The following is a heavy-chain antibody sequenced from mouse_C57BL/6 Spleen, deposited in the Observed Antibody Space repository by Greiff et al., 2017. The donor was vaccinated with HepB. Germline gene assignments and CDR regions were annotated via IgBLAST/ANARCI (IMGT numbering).Heavy chain of an antibody. V-gene: IGHV1-19*01. CDR3: ARGYDGYFWFAY. CDR2: INPYNGGT. Sequence: EVQLQQSGPVLVKPGASVKMSCKASGYTFTDYYMNWVKQSHGKSLEWIGVINPYNGGTSYNQKFKGKATLTVDKSSSTAYMELNSLTSEDSAVYYCARGYDGYFWFAYWGQRTLVTVSA. J-gene: IGHJ3*01. D-gene: IGHD2-3*01. CDR1: GYTFTDYY.